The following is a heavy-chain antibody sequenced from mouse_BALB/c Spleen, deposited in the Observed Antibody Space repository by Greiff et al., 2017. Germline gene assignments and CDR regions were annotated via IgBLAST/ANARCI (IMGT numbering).Heavy chain of an antibody. V-gene: IGHV5-4*02. CDR1: GFTFSDYY. CDR2: ISDGGSYT. CDR3: AAYGYDRFDY. J-gene: IGHJ2*01. Sequence: EVQRVESGGGLVKPGGSLKLSCAASGFTFSDYYMYWVRQTPEKRLEWVATISDGGSYTYYPDSVKGRFTISRDNAKNNLYLQMSSLKSEDTAMYYCAAYGYDRFDYWGQGTTLTVSS. D-gene: IGHD2-2*01.